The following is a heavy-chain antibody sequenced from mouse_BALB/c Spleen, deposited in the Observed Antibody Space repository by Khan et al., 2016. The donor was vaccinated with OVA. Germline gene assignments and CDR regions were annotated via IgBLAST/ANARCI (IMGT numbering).Heavy chain of an antibody. D-gene: IGHD2-10*01. V-gene: IGHV2-6-1*01. CDR3: ARQPYYHYNIMDY. CDR2: IWSDGST. Sequence: VQLQESGPGLAAPSQSLSITCTISGFSLTNYGVHWVRQPPGKGLAWLVVIWSDGSTNYNSVLKSRLTITKDNSQSQVFLKMNSLQTDDTAIYFCARQPYYHYNIMDYWGQGTSVTVSS. CDR1: GFSLTNYG. J-gene: IGHJ4*01.